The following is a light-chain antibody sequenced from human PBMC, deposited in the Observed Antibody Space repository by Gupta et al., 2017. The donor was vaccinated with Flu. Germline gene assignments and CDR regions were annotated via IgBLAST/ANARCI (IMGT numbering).Light chain of an antibody. CDR2: WAS. Sequence: DIVMTQSPDSLAVSLGERATINCRSSRIVLYNSNNKNYLAWYQHKPGQPPKLLIYWASTRESGVPDRFSGSGSGTDFTLTISSLQAEDVAVYYCQQYYATASWTFRQGTKVEIK. V-gene: IGKV4-1*01. J-gene: IGKJ1*01. CDR1: RIVLYNSNNKNY. CDR3: QQYYATASWT.